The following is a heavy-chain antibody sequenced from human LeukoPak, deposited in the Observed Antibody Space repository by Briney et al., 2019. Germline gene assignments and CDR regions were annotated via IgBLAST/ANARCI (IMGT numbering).Heavy chain of an antibody. Sequence: ASVKVSCKASGYTFTGYYMHWVRQAPGQGLGWMGWINPNSGGTNYAQKFQGRVTMTRDTSISTAYMELSRLRSDDTAVYYCARNYYGSGSYYNGGDYWGQGTLVTVSS. J-gene: IGHJ4*02. CDR1: GYTFTGYY. V-gene: IGHV1-2*02. CDR2: INPNSGGT. CDR3: ARNYYGSGSYYNGGDY. D-gene: IGHD3-10*01.